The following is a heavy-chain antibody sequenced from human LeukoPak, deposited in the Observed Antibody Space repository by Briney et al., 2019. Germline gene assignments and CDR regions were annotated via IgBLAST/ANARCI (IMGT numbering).Heavy chain of an antibody. Sequence: GESLKISFKGSGYRFTSYWIGWVRQMPGKGLEWMGVIYPGDSDTRYSPSFQGQVTISADKSISTAYLQWSGLKASDTAMYYCARTVSGSYYGGFDYWGQGTLVTVSS. V-gene: IGHV5-51*01. CDR3: ARTVSGSYYGGFDY. D-gene: IGHD1-26*01. CDR2: IYPGDSDT. J-gene: IGHJ4*02. CDR1: GYRFTSYW.